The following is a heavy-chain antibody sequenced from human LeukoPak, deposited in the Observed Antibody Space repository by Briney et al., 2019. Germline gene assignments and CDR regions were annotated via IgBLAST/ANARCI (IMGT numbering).Heavy chain of an antibody. J-gene: IGHJ4*02. CDR3: ASARQDIVVVPAAIGGFDY. CDR2: MNPNSGNT. D-gene: IGHD2-2*02. CDR1: GYTFTSYD. Sequence: GASVKVSCKASGYTFTSYDINWVRQATGQGLEWMGWMNPNSGNTGYAQKFQGRVTMTRDTSTSTVYMELSSLRSEDTAVYYCASARQDIVVVPAAIGGFDYWGQGTLVTVSS. V-gene: IGHV1-8*01.